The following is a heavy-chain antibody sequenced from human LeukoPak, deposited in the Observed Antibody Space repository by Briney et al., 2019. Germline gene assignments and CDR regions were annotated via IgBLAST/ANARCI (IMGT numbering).Heavy chain of an antibody. CDR3: ARVGYYDSSGYYH. Sequence: GGSLRLSCEGSGFSFSSYWMTWVRQLPGKGPEWVANIRQDESERYFADSVKGRFTISRDNAKKSVYLQMNSLRAEDTAVYYCARVGYYDSSGYYHWGQGTLVTVSS. V-gene: IGHV3-7*04. D-gene: IGHD3-22*01. CDR2: IRQDESER. J-gene: IGHJ5*02. CDR1: GFSFSSYW.